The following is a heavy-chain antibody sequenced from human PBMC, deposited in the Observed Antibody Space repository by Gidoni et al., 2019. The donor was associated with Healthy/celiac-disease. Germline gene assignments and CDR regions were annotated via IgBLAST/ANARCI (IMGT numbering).Heavy chain of an antibody. D-gene: IGHD3-10*01. J-gene: IGHJ6*03. CDR2: INHSGST. CDR1: GGSFSGYY. V-gene: IGHV4-34*01. Sequence: QVQLQQWGAGLLKPSETLSLPGAVYGGSFSGYYWSWIRQPPGKGLEWIGEINHSGSTTYNPSLKSRVTISVDTSKNQFSLKLSSVTAADTAVYYCARGPPQVRGKYYMDVWGKGTTVTVSS. CDR3: ARGPPQVRGKYYMDV.